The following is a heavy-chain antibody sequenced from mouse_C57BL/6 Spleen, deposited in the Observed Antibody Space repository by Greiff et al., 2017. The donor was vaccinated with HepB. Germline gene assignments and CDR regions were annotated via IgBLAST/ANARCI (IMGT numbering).Heavy chain of an antibody. CDR3: ARPNYYGSSYYAMDY. CDR1: GYTFTSYW. J-gene: IGHJ4*01. V-gene: IGHV1-69*01. Sequence: QVQLQQPGAELVMPGASVKLSCKASGYTFTSYWMHWVKQRPGQGLEWIGEIDPSDSYTNYNQKFKGKSTLTVDKSSSTAYMQLSSLTSEDSAVDYCARPNYYGSSYYAMDYWGQGTSVTVSS. CDR2: IDPSDSYT. D-gene: IGHD1-1*01.